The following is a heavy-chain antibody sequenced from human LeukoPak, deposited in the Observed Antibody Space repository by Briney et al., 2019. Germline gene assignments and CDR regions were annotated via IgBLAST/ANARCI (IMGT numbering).Heavy chain of an antibody. Sequence: PGGSLRLSCAASGFIFSDYYMSWIRQAPGKGLEWVSYISNSGNTIYYADSVKGRFTISRDNAKNSLYLQMNSLRAEDTAVYYCARVRYSYGYAFGYWGQGTLVTVSS. J-gene: IGHJ4*02. CDR3: ARVRYSYGYAFGY. CDR2: ISNSGNTI. D-gene: IGHD5-18*01. V-gene: IGHV3-11*04. CDR1: GFIFSDYY.